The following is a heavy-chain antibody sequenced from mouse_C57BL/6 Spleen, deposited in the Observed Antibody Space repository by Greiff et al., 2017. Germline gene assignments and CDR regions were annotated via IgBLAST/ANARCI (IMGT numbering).Heavy chain of an antibody. V-gene: IGHV1-80*01. CDR2: IYPGDGDT. Sequence: VQLQQSGAELVKPGASVKISCKASGYAFSSYWMNWVKQRPGKGLEWIRQIYPGDGDTNYNGKFKGKATLTADKSSSTAYMQLSSLTSEDSAVYFCARNGNYVYAMDYWGQGTSVTVSS. J-gene: IGHJ4*01. D-gene: IGHD2-1*01. CDR3: ARNGNYVYAMDY. CDR1: GYAFSSYW.